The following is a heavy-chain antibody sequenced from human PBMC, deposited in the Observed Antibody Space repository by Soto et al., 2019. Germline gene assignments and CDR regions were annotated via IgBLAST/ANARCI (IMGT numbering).Heavy chain of an antibody. V-gene: IGHV1-8*01. CDR1: GYTFTSYD. D-gene: IGHD3-16*01. J-gene: IGHJ5*02. Sequence: ASEKVSWKASGYTFTSYDINWVRQATGQGLEWMGWMNPNSGNTGYAQKFQGRVTMTRNTSISTAYMELSSLRSEDTAVYYCATGLRVYYDYVWGLARGGWFDPWGQGTLVTVSS. CDR2: MNPNSGNT. CDR3: ATGLRVYYDYVWGLARGGWFDP.